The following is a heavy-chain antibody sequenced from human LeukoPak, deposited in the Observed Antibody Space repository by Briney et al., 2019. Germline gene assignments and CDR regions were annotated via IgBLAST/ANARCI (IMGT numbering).Heavy chain of an antibody. CDR2: ISYDGSNK. CDR1: GFIFSSYG. V-gene: IGHV3-30*03. Sequence: GGSLRLSCAASGFIFSSYGIHWVRQAPGKGLEWVAVISYDGSNKYYADSVKGRFTISRDNAKNSLYLQMNSLRAEDTAVYYCARDPVAGTDYWGQGTLVTVSS. CDR3: ARDPVAGTDY. D-gene: IGHD6-19*01. J-gene: IGHJ4*02.